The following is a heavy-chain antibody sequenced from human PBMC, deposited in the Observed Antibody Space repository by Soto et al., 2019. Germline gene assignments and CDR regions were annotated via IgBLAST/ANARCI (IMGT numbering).Heavy chain of an antibody. CDR3: AGYHSGSYLGN. Sequence: SETLSLTCSVSGGSISINNYYWGWIRQPPGKGLECIASALYSGGSYYSSSFQSRVAISVDTSRNQFSLKLMSVTDGDTAVYYCAGYHSGSYLGNWGQGSPVTVSS. J-gene: IGHJ4*02. CDR1: GGSISINNYY. V-gene: IGHV4-39*01. CDR2: ALYSGGS. D-gene: IGHD3-10*01.